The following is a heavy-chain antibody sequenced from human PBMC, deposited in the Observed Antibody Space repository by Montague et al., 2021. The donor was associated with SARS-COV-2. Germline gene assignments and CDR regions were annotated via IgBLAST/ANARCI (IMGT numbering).Heavy chain of an antibody. Sequence: SETLSLTCAVSRGSFSNYYWTWIRQSPGKGLEWIGEINQGGAPNXTPSLKSRVTISLDTSKKQISLKLNSVTVADTAVFFCARGRPVQGSPRHFDSISSGALDIWAQGSLVIVSS. J-gene: IGHJ3*02. D-gene: IGHD3-9*01. CDR2: INQGGAP. V-gene: IGHV4-34*01. CDR1: RGSFSNYY. CDR3: ARGRPVQGSPRHFDSISSGALDI.